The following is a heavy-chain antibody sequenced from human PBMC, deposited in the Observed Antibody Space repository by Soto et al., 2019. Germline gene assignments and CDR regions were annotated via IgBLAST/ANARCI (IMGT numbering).Heavy chain of an antibody. CDR1: GFTFSDYY. V-gene: IGHV3-11*01. CDR2: ISGSGSTI. D-gene: IGHD6-13*01. CDR3: ARVGSIAAAGTPDY. Sequence: LRLSCAASGFTFSDYYMSWFRQAPGKGLEWVSYISGSGSTIHDADSVKGRFTISRDNAKNSLYLQMNSLRAEDTAVYYCARVGSIAAAGTPDYWGQGTLVTVSS. J-gene: IGHJ4*02.